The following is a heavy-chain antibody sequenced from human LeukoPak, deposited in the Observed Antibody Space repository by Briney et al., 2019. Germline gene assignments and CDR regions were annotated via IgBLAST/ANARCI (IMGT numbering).Heavy chain of an antibody. D-gene: IGHD3-3*01. V-gene: IGHV4-59*01. CDR1: GGSISSYY. CDR3: ARGYPRYDFWSGYYPFDY. Sequence: SETLSLTCTVSGGSISSYYWSWIRQPPGKGLEWIGYIYYSGSTNYNPSLKSRVTISVDTSKNQFSLKLSSVTAADTAVYYCARGYPRYDFWSGYYPFDYWGQGTLVTVSS. J-gene: IGHJ4*02. CDR2: IYYSGST.